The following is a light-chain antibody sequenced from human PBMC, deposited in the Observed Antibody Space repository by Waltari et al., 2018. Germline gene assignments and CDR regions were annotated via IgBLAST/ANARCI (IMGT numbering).Light chain of an antibody. V-gene: IGKV1-39*01. Sequence: DIQMTKSPSSLSASVGDRVTITCRASQSINNYLNWFKQKPGKAPKVLIYAASTLQSGVPSRFSGSGSGTDFTLTISSLQPEDFATYYCQQSNTTPRTFGEGTKVEFK. CDR3: QQSNTTPRT. J-gene: IGKJ4*02. CDR1: QSINNY. CDR2: AAS.